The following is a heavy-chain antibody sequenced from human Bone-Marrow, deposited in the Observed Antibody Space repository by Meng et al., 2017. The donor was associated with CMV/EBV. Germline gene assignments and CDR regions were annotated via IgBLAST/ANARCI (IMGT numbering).Heavy chain of an antibody. CDR1: GFTFSSYW. CDR2: IKQDGSEK. V-gene: IGHV3-7*01. CDR3: ARDGVYCSSTSCYTTQPYYYYGMDV. J-gene: IGHJ6*02. Sequence: GGSLRLSCAASGFTFSSYWMSWVRQAPGKGLEWVANIKQDGSEKYYVDSVKGRFTISRDNAKNSLYLQMNSLRAEETAVYYCARDGVYCSSTSCYTTQPYYYYGMDVWGPGTTVTVSS. D-gene: IGHD2-2*02.